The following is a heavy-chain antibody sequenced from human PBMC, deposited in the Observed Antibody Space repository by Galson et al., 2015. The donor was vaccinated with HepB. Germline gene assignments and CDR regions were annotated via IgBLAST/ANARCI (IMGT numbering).Heavy chain of an antibody. CDR2: IIPILGIA. CDR3: ARELGTYCSGGSCYSVWLDP. D-gene: IGHD2-15*01. J-gene: IGHJ5*02. Sequence: SVKVSCKASGGTFSSYAISWVRQAPGQGLEWMGGIIPILGIANYAQKFQGRVTITADKSTSTAYMELSSLRSEDTAVYYCARELGTYCSGGSCYSVWLDPWGQGTLVTVSS. V-gene: IGHV1-69*10. CDR1: GGTFSSYA.